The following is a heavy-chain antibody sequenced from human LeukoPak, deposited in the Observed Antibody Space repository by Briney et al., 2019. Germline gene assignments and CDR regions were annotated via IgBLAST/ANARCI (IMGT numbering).Heavy chain of an antibody. D-gene: IGHD3-16*02. J-gene: IGHJ4*02. CDR3: ATGLRLGELSLVNY. Sequence: ASVKVSCKVSGYTLTELSMHWVRQAPGKRLEWMGGFDPEDGETIYAQKFQSRVTMTEDTCTDTAYMELSSLRSEDTAVYYCATGLRLGELSLVNYRGQGTLVTVSS. V-gene: IGHV1-24*01. CDR2: FDPEDGET. CDR1: GYTLTELS.